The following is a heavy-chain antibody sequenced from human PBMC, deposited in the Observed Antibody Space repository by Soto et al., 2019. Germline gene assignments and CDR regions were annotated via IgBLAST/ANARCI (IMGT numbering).Heavy chain of an antibody. V-gene: IGHV1-8*01. Sequence: ASVKVSCKGSGYTFTSYHINWVRQATGQGLEWMGWMNPNSGNTGYAQTLQGRVTMTWDTSISTAYMELSSLRAEDTAVYYCAKVGPYDSGSYMFRYNWFGPWGPGTLVTVSS. J-gene: IGHJ5*02. CDR2: MNPNSGNT. CDR3: AKVGPYDSGSYMFRYNWFGP. D-gene: IGHD3-10*01. CDR1: GYTFTSYH.